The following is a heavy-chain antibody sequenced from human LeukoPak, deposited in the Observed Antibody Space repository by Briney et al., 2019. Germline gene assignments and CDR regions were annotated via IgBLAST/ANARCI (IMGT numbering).Heavy chain of an antibody. Sequence: WASVKVSCKASGGTFSSYAISWVRQAPGQGPEWMGGIIPIFGTANYAQKFQGRVTITADESTSTAYMELSSLRSEDTAVYYCARDRPTGGYGDYGMDVWGKGTTVTVSS. V-gene: IGHV1-69*13. J-gene: IGHJ6*04. CDR1: GGTFSSYA. CDR2: IIPIFGTA. D-gene: IGHD4-17*01. CDR3: ARDRPTGGYGDYGMDV.